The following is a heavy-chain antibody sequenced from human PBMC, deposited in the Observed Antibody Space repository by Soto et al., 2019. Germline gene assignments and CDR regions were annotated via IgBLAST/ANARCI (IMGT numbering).Heavy chain of an antibody. CDR3: ARGRVAVAPLGY. J-gene: IGHJ4*02. CDR1: GYNFTSYW. Sequence: GESLKISCKGSGYNFTSYWIAWVRQMPEKGLEWMGRIDPSDSYTNYSPSFQGHVTISADKTISTAYLQWSSLKASETAMYYCARGRVAVAPLGYWGQGTLVTVSS. V-gene: IGHV5-10-1*01. D-gene: IGHD6-19*01. CDR2: IDPSDSYT.